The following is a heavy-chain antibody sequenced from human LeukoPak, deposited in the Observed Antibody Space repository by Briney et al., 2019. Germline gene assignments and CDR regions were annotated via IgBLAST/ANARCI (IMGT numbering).Heavy chain of an antibody. J-gene: IGHJ4*02. CDR3: AREDGYMLY. Sequence: PSETLSLTCTVSGGSLSSYYWSWIRQPPGKGLEWIGYIYYSGSTNYNPSLKSRVTIPVDMSKNQFSLKLSSVTAADTAVYYCAREDGYMLYWGQGTLVTVSS. CDR2: IYYSGST. CDR1: GGSLSSYY. V-gene: IGHV4-59*01. D-gene: IGHD5-24*01.